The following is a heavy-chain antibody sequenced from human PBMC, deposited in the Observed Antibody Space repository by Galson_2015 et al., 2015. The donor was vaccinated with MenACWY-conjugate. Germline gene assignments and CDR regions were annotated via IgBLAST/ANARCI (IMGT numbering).Heavy chain of an antibody. Sequence: SLRLSCAASGFTVSSNYMSWVRQAPGKGLEWVSVIYSGGSTYYADSVKGRFTISRHNSKNTLCLQMNSLRAEDTAVYYCARERVGGARGYYYYGMDVWGQGTTVTVSS. V-gene: IGHV3-53*04. CDR1: GFTVSSNY. J-gene: IGHJ6*02. CDR2: IYSGGST. CDR3: ARERVGGARGYYYYGMDV. D-gene: IGHD3-16*01.